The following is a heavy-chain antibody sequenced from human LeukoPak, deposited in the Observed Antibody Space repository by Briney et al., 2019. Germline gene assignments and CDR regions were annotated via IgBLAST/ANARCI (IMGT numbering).Heavy chain of an antibody. CDR3: ARDRCSSTSCYSDGTLDY. CDR2: ISYDGSNK. V-gene: IGHV3-30-3*01. CDR1: GFTFSSYA. J-gene: IGHJ4*02. D-gene: IGHD2-2*01. Sequence: GGSLRLSCAASGFTFSSYAMHWLRQAPGKGQEWVAVISYDGSNKYYADSVKGRFTISTDNSKNTLYLQIISLAAEDTAVYYCARDRCSSTSCYSDGTLDYWGQGTLVTVSS.